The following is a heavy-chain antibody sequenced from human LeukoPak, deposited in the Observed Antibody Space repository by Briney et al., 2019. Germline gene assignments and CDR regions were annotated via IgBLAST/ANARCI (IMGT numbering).Heavy chain of an antibody. Sequence: GGSLRLSCTASGFTFGDYAMSWVRQAPGKGLEWVAFIRCDGSNKYYADSVKGRFTISRDNSKNTLYLQMNSLRAEDTAVYYCAKDGGYYYDSSGYYPSYWGQGTMVTVSS. V-gene: IGHV3-30*02. CDR1: GFTFGDYA. CDR2: IRCDGSNK. CDR3: AKDGGYYYDSSGYYPSY. J-gene: IGHJ4*02. D-gene: IGHD3-22*01.